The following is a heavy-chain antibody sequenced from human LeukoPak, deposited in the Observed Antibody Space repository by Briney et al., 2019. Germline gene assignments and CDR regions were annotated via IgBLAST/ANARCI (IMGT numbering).Heavy chain of an antibody. CDR1: GFTFSSYG. Sequence: PGGSLRLSCAASGFTFSSYGMHWVRQAPGKGLEWVAVISYDGSNKYYADSVKGRFTISRDNSKNTLYLQINSLRAEDTAVYYCAKGRGDILTGYYYFDYWGQGTLVTVSS. V-gene: IGHV3-30*18. D-gene: IGHD3-9*01. CDR3: AKGRGDILTGYYYFDY. J-gene: IGHJ4*02. CDR2: ISYDGSNK.